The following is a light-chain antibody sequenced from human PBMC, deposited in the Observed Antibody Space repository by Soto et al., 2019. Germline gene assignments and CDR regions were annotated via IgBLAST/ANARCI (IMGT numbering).Light chain of an antibody. CDR3: QQYSIWRT. J-gene: IGKJ1*01. CDR2: GAS. CDR1: QSVSSSY. Sequence: EIVLTQSPGTLSLSPGERATLSCRASQSVSSSYLAWYQQKPGQAPRLLIYGASTRATGIPARFSGSGSGTEFTLTISSLQSEDFAVYYCQQYSIWRTFGQGTKVEIK. V-gene: IGKV3-15*01.